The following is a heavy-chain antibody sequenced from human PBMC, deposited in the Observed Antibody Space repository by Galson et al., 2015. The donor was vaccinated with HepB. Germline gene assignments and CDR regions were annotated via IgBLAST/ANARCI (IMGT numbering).Heavy chain of an antibody. D-gene: IGHD2-15*01. V-gene: IGHV1-69*10. CDR3: ARGYCSGGSCRPDNYYYYYMDV. J-gene: IGHJ6*03. CDR2: IIPILGIA. Sequence: SVKVSCKASGGTFSSYAISWVRQAPGQGLEWMGGIIPILGIANYAQKFQGRVTITADKSTSTAYMELSSLRSEDTAVYYCARGYCSGGSCRPDNYYYYYMDVWGKGTTVTVSS. CDR1: GGTFSSYA.